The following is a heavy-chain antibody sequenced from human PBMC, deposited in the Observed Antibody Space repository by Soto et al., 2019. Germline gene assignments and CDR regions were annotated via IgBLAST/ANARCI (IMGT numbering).Heavy chain of an antibody. CDR3: VRERRGLGIGFDH. J-gene: IGHJ4*02. CDR1: GFNVSDNY. CDR2: FFTGGST. V-gene: IGHV3-53*01. Sequence: EVLLVESGGGLIQPGGSLRLSCAAAGFNVSDNYMGWVRQAAGKGLEWVSSFFTGGSTDYADSVKGRFTISRDDSKNTVYLQTNSLRAEDTAVYFCVRERRGLGIGFDHWGQGTLVTVSS. D-gene: IGHD6-19*01.